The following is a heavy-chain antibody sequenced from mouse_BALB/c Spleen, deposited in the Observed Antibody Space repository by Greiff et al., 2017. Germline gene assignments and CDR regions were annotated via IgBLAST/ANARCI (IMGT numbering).Heavy chain of an antibody. V-gene: IGHV2-6-7*01. CDR3: ARDRTTDYYAMDY. J-gene: IGHJ4*01. Sequence: QVQLQQSGPGLVAPSQSLSITCTVSGFSLTGYGVNWVRQPPGKGLEWLGMIWGDGSTDYNSALKSRLSISKDNSKSQVFLKMNSLQTDDTARYYCARDRTTDYYAMDYWGQGTSVTVSS. CDR2: IWGDGST. D-gene: IGHD1-1*01. CDR1: GFSLTGYG.